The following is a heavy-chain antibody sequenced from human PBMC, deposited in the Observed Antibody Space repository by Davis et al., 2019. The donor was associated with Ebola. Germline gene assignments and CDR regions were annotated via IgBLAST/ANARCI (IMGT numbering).Heavy chain of an antibody. CDR3: ARPDRSIRTTPGY. V-gene: IGHV3-7*01. J-gene: IGHJ4*02. D-gene: IGHD1-14*01. CDR2: IKQDGSEK. CDR1: GFTFSSYG. Sequence: GGSLRLSCAASGFTFSSYGMPWVRQAPGKGLEWVANIKQDGSEKYYVDSVTGRFTISRDNAKNSLYLQMNSLRAEDTAVYYCARPDRSIRTTPGYWGQGTLVTVSS.